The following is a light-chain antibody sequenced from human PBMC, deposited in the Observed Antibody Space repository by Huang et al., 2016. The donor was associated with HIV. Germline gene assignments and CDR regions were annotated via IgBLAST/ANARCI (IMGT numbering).Light chain of an antibody. CDR3: QQYNNWPWT. V-gene: IGKV3-15*01. CDR2: GAS. J-gene: IGKJ1*01. Sequence: EIVMTQSPGPLSVSPGERGTLSCRSSQNVFSNLAWYQQKPGQAPRLLIYGASTRATGIPGRVSGSGSGTEFTLTITSLQSEDFAVYYCQQYNNWPWTFGQGTKVEIK. CDR1: QNVFSN.